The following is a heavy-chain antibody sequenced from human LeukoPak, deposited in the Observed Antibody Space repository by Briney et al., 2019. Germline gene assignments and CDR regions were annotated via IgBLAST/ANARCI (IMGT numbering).Heavy chain of an antibody. J-gene: IGHJ4*02. Sequence: ASVKVSCKASGYTFTSYYMHWVRQAPGQGLEWMGIINPSGGSTSYAQKFQGRVTMTRDTSTSTVYMELSSLRSEDTAVYYCARDRYCSGGGCQYFDYWGQGTLVTVSS. D-gene: IGHD2-15*01. CDR2: INPSGGST. V-gene: IGHV1-46*01. CDR3: ARDRYCSGGGCQYFDY. CDR1: GYTFTSYY.